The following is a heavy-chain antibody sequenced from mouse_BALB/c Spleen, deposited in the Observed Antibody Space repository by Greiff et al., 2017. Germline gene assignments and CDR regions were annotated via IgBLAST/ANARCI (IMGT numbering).Heavy chain of an antibody. D-gene: IGHD2-3*01. CDR1: GFTFSSYA. V-gene: IGHV5-6-5*01. J-gene: IGHJ2*01. CDR3: ARGIYDGYFDY. CDR2: ISSGGST. Sequence: EVKVVESGGGLVKPGGSLKLSCAASGFTFSSYAMSWVRQTPEKRLEWVASISSGGSTYYPDSVKGRFTISRDNARNILYLQMSSLRSEDTAMYYCARGIYDGYFDYWGQGTTLTVSS.